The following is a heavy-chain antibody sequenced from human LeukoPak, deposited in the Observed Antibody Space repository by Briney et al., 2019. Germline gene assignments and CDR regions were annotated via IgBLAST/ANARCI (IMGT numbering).Heavy chain of an antibody. D-gene: IGHD3-22*01. V-gene: IGHV1-18*01. Sequence: ASVKVSCKASGYTFTSYGISWVRQAPGQGLEWMGWISAYNGNTNYAQKLQGRVTVTTDTSTSTAYMELRSLRSDDTAVYYCARDRRYYYDSSGYPYFDYWGQGTLVTVSS. J-gene: IGHJ4*02. CDR2: ISAYNGNT. CDR1: GYTFTSYG. CDR3: ARDRRYYYDSSGYPYFDY.